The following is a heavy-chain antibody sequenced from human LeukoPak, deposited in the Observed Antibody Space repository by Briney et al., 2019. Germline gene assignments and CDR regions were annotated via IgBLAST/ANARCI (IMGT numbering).Heavy chain of an antibody. CDR2: ISAYNGNT. V-gene: IGHV1-18*01. CDR1: GYTFTSYG. Sequence: GASVKVSCKASGYTFTSYGISWVRQAPGQGLEWMGWISAYNGNTNYAQKLQGRVTMTTDTSTSTAYMELRSLRSDDTAVYYCARDQALPAAIITEYNWFDPWGQGTLVTVSS. D-gene: IGHD2-2*02. J-gene: IGHJ5*02. CDR3: ARDQALPAAIITEYNWFDP.